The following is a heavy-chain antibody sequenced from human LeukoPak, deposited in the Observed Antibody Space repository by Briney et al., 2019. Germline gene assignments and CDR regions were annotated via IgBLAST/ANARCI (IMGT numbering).Heavy chain of an antibody. CDR2: IYSGGST. CDR1: GFTVSSNY. CDR3: ARGRAYYYGSGSPELDY. J-gene: IGHJ4*01. Sequence: GGSLRLSCAASGFTVSSNYMSWVRQAPGKGLEWVSVIYSGGSTYYADSVKGRFTISRDNAKNSLYLQMNSLRAEDTAVYYCARGRAYYYGSGSPELDYWGQEPWSPSPQ. D-gene: IGHD3-10*01. V-gene: IGHV3-66*01.